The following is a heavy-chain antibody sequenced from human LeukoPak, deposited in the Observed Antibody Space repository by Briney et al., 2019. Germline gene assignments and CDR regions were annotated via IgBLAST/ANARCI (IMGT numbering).Heavy chain of an antibody. V-gene: IGHV1-18*01. J-gene: IGHJ5*02. D-gene: IGHD3-10*01. CDR3: ARISSNYYGSGTGYNWFDP. CDR2: ISAYNGNT. CDR1: GYTFTSYG. Sequence: ASVKVSCKASGYTFTSYGISWVRQAPRQGLEWMGWISAYNGNTNYAQKLQGRVTMTTDTSTSTAYMELRSLRSDDTAVYYCARISSNYYGSGTGYNWFDPWGQGTLVTVSS.